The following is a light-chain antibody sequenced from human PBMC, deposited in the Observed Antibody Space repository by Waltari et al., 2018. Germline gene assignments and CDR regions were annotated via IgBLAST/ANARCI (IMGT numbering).Light chain of an antibody. J-gene: IGLJ2*01. Sequence: QSALTQPPSASGSPGQSVTISCTGTSSDVGGYNDVSWYQQHPGKTPKAMIFDVSPRRSGVPDRFAGAKSGNTASLTISGLQAGDEADYYCSSYAGSNAVVFGGGTKLTVL. CDR1: SSDVGGYND. V-gene: IGLV2-8*01. CDR2: DVS. CDR3: SSYAGSNAVV.